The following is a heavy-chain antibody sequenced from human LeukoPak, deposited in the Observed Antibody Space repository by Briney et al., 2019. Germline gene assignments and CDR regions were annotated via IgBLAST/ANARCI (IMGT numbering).Heavy chain of an antibody. CDR1: GFNFKTSW. CDR2: IKQDGSDK. D-gene: IGHD2-15*01. V-gene: IGHV3-7*01. J-gene: IGHJ4*02. Sequence: RTGGSLRLSCVVSGFNFKTSWMSWVRQAPGKGLECVANIKQDGSDKYYVDSVKGRFTISRDNAKNSLYLQMNSLRAEDSAVYYCARSGSIDYWGQGTLVTVSS. CDR3: ARSGSIDY.